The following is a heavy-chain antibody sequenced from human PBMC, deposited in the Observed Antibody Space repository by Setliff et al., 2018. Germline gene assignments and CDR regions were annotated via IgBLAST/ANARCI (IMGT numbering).Heavy chain of an antibody. Sequence: ASVKDSCKASGGTFSSYAISWVRQAPGQRLEWMGFIYTDNGNTKYSKNFQDRVAITRDTSTSTGYMELRSLRSDDTAVYYCARDRASFVVMPTAASFDYWGQGALVTVSS. CDR2: IYTDNGNT. CDR1: GGTFSSYA. J-gene: IGHJ4*02. V-gene: IGHV1-3*04. CDR3: ARDRASFVVMPTAASFDY. D-gene: IGHD2-2*01.